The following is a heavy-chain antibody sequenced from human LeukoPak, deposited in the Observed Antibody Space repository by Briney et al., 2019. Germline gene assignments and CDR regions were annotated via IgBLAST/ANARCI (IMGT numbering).Heavy chain of an antibody. J-gene: IGHJ4*02. CDR3: ARDGYSGYDYPDY. Sequence: PGGSLRLSCAASGFTFSSYGMHWVRQAPGKGLEWVAVIWYDGSNKYYADSVKGRFTISRDNSKNTLYLQMNSLRAEDTAVYYCARDGYSGYDYPDYWGQGTLVTVSS. D-gene: IGHD5-12*01. CDR2: IWYDGSNK. CDR1: GFTFSSYG. V-gene: IGHV3-33*01.